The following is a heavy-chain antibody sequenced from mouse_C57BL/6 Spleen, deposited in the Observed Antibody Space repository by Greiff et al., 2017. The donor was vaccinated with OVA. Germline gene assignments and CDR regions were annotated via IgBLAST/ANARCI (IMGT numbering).Heavy chain of an antibody. V-gene: IGHV1-66*01. CDR1: GYSFTSYY. CDR3: AREGNSYFDY. D-gene: IGHD2-1*01. J-gene: IGHJ2*01. Sequence: VQLQQSGPELVKPGASVKISCKASGYSFTSYYIHWVKQRPGQGLEWIGWIYPGSGNTKYNEKFKGKATLTADTSSSTAYMQLSSLTSEDSAVYYCAREGNSYFDYWGQGTTLTVSS. CDR2: IYPGSGNT.